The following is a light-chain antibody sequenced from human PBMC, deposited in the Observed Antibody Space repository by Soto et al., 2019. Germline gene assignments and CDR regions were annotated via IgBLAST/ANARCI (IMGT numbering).Light chain of an antibody. J-gene: IGKJ5*01. Sequence: EVVMTQSPATLSVSPGERVTLSCRASQSVRSNLAWYQQKPGQSPRLLIYDASRRASGTPDRFSGSGSGTDYTLTFSRLEPEDFAVYYCQQYGSSPGITFGQGTRLEIK. CDR2: DAS. CDR3: QQYGSSPGIT. V-gene: IGKV3-20*01. CDR1: QSVRSN.